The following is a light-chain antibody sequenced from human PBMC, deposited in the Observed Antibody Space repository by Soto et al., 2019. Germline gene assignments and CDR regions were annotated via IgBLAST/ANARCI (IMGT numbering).Light chain of an antibody. V-gene: IGLV3-25*03. CDR3: QSADSRNSYYV. CDR1: ALPKQY. CDR2: KDS. Sequence: SYELTQPPSVSVSPGQTARITCSGDALPKQYAYWYQQKPGQAPVLVIYKDSERPSGITERFSGSSSGTTVTLTISGVQAEDEADYYCQSADSRNSYYVFGSGTKVTV. J-gene: IGLJ1*01.